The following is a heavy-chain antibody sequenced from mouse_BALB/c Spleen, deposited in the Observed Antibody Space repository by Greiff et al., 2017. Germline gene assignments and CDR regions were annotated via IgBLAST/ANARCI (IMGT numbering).Heavy chain of an antibody. CDR1: GDSITSGY. D-gene: IGHD2-4*01. CDR3: AREGSTMITTMFAY. J-gene: IGHJ3*01. CDR2: ISYSGST. V-gene: IGHV3-8*02. Sequence: VQLKESGPSLVKPSQTLSLTCSVTGDSITSGYWNWIRKFPGNKLEYMGYISYSGSTYYNPSLKSRISITRDTSKNQYYLQLNSVTTEDTATYYCAREGSTMITTMFAYWGQGTLVTVSA.